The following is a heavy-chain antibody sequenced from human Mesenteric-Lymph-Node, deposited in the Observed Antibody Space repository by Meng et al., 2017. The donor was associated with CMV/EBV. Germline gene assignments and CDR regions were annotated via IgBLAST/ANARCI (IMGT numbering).Heavy chain of an antibody. CDR3: ARELRPYGMDV. J-gene: IGHJ6*02. CDR2: INWNGGTT. CDR1: GFTFEYYG. Sequence: ESLKISCTASGFTFEYYGMNVGRQAPGKGLEWGTGINWNGGTTGYADSVEGRFTIPRDNAKNSLYLQMNSLRDEDTAFYYCARELRPYGMDVWGQGTTVTVSS. V-gene: IGHV3-20*04. D-gene: IGHD3-3*01.